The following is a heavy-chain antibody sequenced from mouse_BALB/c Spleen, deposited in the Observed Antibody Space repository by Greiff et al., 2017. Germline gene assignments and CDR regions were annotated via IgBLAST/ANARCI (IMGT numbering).Heavy chain of an antibody. V-gene: IGHV5-17*02. D-gene: IGHD2-3*01. CDR2: ISSGSSTI. CDR3: ARAIYDGYYCAMDY. CDR1: GFTFSSFG. Sequence: EVKLMESGGGLVQPGGSRKLSCAASGFTFSSFGMHWVRQAPEKGLEWVAYISSGSSTIYYADTVKGRFTISRDNPKNTLFLQMTSLRSEDTAMCYCARAIYDGYYCAMDYWGQGASVTASS. J-gene: IGHJ4*01.